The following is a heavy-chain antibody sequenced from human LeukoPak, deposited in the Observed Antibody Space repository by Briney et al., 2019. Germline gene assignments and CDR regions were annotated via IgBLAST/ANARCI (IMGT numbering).Heavy chain of an antibody. D-gene: IGHD6-19*01. Sequence: GGSLRLSCAASGFNFNSYGMHWVRLPPGKGLEWVAFLRYDGTNKYYADSVKGRFTISRDNSKNTLYLQMNSLRGEDTAVYYCARDGGIAVAGANGAFDIWGQGTMVSVSS. J-gene: IGHJ3*02. CDR3: ARDGGIAVAGANGAFDI. CDR2: LRYDGTNK. CDR1: GFNFNSYG. V-gene: IGHV3-30*02.